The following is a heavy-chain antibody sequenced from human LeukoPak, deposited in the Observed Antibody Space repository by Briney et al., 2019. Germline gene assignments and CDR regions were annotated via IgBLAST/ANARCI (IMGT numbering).Heavy chain of an antibody. Sequence: ASVTVSCKASGYTFTIYGISWVRQAPGQGLEWMGWISAYNGNTNYAQKLQGRVTMTTDTSTSTAYMELRSLRSDDTAVYYCATLKVGYFDWLLDYWGQGTLVTVSS. CDR2: ISAYNGNT. CDR3: ATLKVGYFDWLLDY. CDR1: GYTFTIYG. V-gene: IGHV1-18*01. J-gene: IGHJ4*02. D-gene: IGHD3-9*01.